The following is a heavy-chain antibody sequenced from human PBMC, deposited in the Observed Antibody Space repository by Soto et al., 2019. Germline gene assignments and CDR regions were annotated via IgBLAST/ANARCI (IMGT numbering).Heavy chain of an antibody. V-gene: IGHV1-18*01. CDR3: ASGPGFLRIAFGR. CDR1: GYTFTRSG. D-gene: IGHD3-16*01. Sequence: GASVKVSCKASGYTFTRSGISWVRQAPGQGLEWMGWINTKNGRTSYAQRFQDRVTMTTNTSTNSAFIEVRILTSDDTAVYYCASGPGFLRIAFGRWRQGTLATVSS. CDR2: INTKNGRT. J-gene: IGHJ4*02.